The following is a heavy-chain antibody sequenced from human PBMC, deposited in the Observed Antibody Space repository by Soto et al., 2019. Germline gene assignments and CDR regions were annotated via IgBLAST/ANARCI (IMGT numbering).Heavy chain of an antibody. V-gene: IGHV4-31*03. CDR3: ARGEGYCSSTSCYISWFDP. J-gene: IGHJ5*02. D-gene: IGHD2-2*02. CDR1: GGSISSGGYY. Sequence: SETLSLTCTVSGGSISSGGYYWSWIRQHPGKGLEWIGYIYYSGSTYYNPSLKSRVTISVDTSKNQFSLKLSSVTAADTAVYYCARGEGYCSSTSCYISWFDPWGQGTLVTVSS. CDR2: IYYSGST.